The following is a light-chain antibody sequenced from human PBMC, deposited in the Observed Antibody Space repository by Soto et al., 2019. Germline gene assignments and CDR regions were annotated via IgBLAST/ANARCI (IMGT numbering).Light chain of an antibody. CDR1: QSVSTS. CDR3: QVRDVWPS. Sequence: IVLTQSPATLSLSPGERAALSCRASQSVSTSLAWYQHKPGQAPRLFIYDASKRAPGIPARFSGNGSGTDFTLTISSLELEDFAVYYCQVRDVWPSFGQGTKVEIK. CDR2: DAS. V-gene: IGKV3-11*01. J-gene: IGKJ1*01.